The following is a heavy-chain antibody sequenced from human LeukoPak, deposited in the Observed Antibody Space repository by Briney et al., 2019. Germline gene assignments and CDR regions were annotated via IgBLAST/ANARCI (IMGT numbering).Heavy chain of an antibody. D-gene: IGHD3-22*01. CDR2: IIPIFGTA. Sequence: ASVKVSCKASGGTFSSYAIGWVRQAPGQGLEWMGGIIPIFGTANYAQKFQGRVTITADESTSTAYMELSSLRSEDTAVYYCAGNYYDISGYLVSPPASCYYGMDVWGQGTTVTVSS. CDR3: AGNYYDISGYLVSPPASCYYGMDV. J-gene: IGHJ6*02. CDR1: GGTFSSYA. V-gene: IGHV1-69*13.